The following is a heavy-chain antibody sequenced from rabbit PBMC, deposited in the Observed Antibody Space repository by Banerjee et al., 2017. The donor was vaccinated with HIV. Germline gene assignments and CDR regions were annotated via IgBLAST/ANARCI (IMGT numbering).Heavy chain of an antibody. CDR2: IYPEYGTR. D-gene: IGHD8-1*01. CDR1: GIDFSTYG. Sequence: QEQLVESGGGLVTLGGSLKLSCTASGIDFSTYGITWVRQAPGTGLEWIAYIYPEYGTRDYASWVNGRFTISLDNAQNTVFLRLTSLTAADTATYFCARVTGYGSTSNYPTRLDLWGPGTLVTVS. CDR3: ARVTGYGSTSNYPTRLDL. V-gene: IGHV1S47*01. J-gene: IGHJ3*01.